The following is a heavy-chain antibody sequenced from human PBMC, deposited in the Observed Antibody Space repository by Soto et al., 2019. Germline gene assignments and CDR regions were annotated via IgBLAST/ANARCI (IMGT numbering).Heavy chain of an antibody. CDR3: ARLKEGYSSSYENYSYYYGMDV. J-gene: IGHJ6*02. D-gene: IGHD6-6*01. V-gene: IGHV5-51*01. CDR1: GYSFTSYW. CDR2: IYPGDSDT. Sequence: GESLKISCKGSGYSFTSYWIGWVRQMPGKGLEWMGIIYPGDSDTRYSPSFQGQVTISADKSISTAYLQWSSLKASDTAMYYCARLKEGYSSSYENYSYYYGMDVWGQGTTVTVSS.